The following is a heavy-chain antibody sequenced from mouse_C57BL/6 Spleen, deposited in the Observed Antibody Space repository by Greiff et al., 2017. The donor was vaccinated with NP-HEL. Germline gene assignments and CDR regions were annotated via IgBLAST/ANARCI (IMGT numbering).Heavy chain of an antibody. CDR3: ARTTVVAPVDY. Sequence: EVKLVESGGDLVKPGGSLKLSCAASGFTFSSYGMSWVRQTPDKRLEWVATISSGGSYTYYPDSVKGRFTISRDNAKNTLYLQMSSLKSEDTAMYYCARTTVVAPVDYWGQGTTLTVSS. CDR2: ISSGGSYT. CDR1: GFTFSSYG. D-gene: IGHD1-1*01. V-gene: IGHV5-6*01. J-gene: IGHJ2*01.